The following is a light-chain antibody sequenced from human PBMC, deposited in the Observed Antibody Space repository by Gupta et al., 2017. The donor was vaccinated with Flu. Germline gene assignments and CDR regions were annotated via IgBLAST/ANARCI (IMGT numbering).Light chain of an antibody. J-gene: IGKJ4*02. CDR3: QQRDITRNT. CDR2: AAS. V-gene: IGKV1-39*01. Sequence: DVQMTHSPVCLSASVGDRVTITCRACRSINTFLNWYQQKPGKATNLVIFAASTLQSGVPSRFSSSGSGADFPLTITYLPPEDFATYYCQQRDITRNTFGGGTKVEIK. CDR1: RSINTF.